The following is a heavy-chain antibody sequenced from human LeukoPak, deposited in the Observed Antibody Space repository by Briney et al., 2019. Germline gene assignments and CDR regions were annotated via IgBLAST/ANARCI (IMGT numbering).Heavy chain of an antibody. D-gene: IGHD3-10*01. CDR3: ARESHVTREDY. CDR1: GYIFTSYG. J-gene: IGHJ4*02. CDR2: ISANDGDT. Sequence: ASVKVSCKASGYIFTSYGIIWVRQAPGQGLEWMGWISANDGDTDYPQKLQGRVTMTTDTSTSTAYMELRSLRSDDTAVYYCARESHVTREDYWGQGTLVTVSS. V-gene: IGHV1-18*01.